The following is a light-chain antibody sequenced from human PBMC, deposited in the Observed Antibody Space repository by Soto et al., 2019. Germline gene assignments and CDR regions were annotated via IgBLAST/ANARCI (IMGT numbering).Light chain of an antibody. J-gene: IGKJ1*01. CDR2: GAS. Sequence: EIVLTQSPDTLSWSPGERATLSCRASQSVSSSHLTWYQQKPGQAPRLLIYGASSRTTDVPDRFSGSGSGTDFTLTISSLEPEDLAVYYCQQFYTSPWTFGQGTKVEIK. CDR3: QQFYTSPWT. CDR1: QSVSSSH. V-gene: IGKV3-20*01.